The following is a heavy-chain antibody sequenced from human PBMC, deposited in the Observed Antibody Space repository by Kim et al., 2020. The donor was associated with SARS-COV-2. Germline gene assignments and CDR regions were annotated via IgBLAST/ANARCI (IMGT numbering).Heavy chain of an antibody. J-gene: IGHJ4*02. CDR3: ARVTGGGYVHFDY. CDR1: GFTFSDYY. D-gene: IGHD5-12*01. CDR2: ISSSSSYT. V-gene: IGHV3-11*06. Sequence: GGSLRLSCAASGFTFSDYYMSWIRQAPGKGLEWVSYISSSSSYTNYADSVKGRFTISRDNAKNSLYLQMNSLRAEDTAVYYCARVTGGGYVHFDYWGLGTLVTVSS.